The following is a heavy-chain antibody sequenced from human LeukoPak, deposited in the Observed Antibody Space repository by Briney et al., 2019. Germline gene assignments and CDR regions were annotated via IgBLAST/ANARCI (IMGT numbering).Heavy chain of an antibody. Sequence: GGSLRLSCAASGFTVSSNYMSWVRQAPGKGLEWVSAISGSGGSTYYADSVKGRFTISRDNSKNTLYLQMNSLRAEDTAVYYCAKVGLSGSQYYFDYWGQGTLVTVSS. V-gene: IGHV3-23*01. CDR1: GFTVSSNY. CDR2: ISGSGGST. CDR3: AKVGLSGSQYYFDY. J-gene: IGHJ4*02. D-gene: IGHD1-26*01.